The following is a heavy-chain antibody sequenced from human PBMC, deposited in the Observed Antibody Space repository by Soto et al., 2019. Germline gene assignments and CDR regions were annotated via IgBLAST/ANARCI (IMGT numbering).Heavy chain of an antibody. J-gene: IGHJ4*02. Sequence: EVQLLESGGGLVQPGGSLRLSGEGSGFFFSSYTMTWVRQAPGKGLEWVSSFSATSENTYNADSVRGRFTISRDNSKNTLFLQMNSLTAEDTAMYYCAKARDQQWVRLPFDYWGQGILVIVSS. CDR2: FSATSENT. V-gene: IGHV3-23*01. CDR3: AKARDQQWVRLPFDY. D-gene: IGHD6-19*01. CDR1: GFFFSSYT.